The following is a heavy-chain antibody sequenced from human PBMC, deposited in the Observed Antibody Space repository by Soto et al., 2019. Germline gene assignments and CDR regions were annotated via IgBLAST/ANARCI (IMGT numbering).Heavy chain of an antibody. CDR2: IIPIFGTA. J-gene: IGHJ6*02. Sequence: QVQLVQSGAEVKKPGSSVKVSCKASGGTFSSYAISWVRQAPGQGLEWMGGIIPIFGTANYAQKFQGRVTITADESTSPAYMELSSLRSEDTAVYYCASRRWTPYYYYYGMDVWGQGTTVTVSS. CDR1: GGTFSSYA. D-gene: IGHD2-15*01. CDR3: ASRRWTPYYYYYGMDV. V-gene: IGHV1-69*01.